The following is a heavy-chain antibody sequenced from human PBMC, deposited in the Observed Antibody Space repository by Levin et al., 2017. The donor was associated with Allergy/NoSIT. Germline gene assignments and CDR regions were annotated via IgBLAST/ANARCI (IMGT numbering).Heavy chain of an antibody. Sequence: GESLKISCPASGFTFDNSFMSWLRQGPGKGLEWVANIKHDGSSKNYVDSVKGRFTISRDNAKNSLYLQMDSLRAEDTAVYYCARGGYSSFDFWGQGTLVTVSS. CDR3: ARGGYSSFDF. CDR2: IKHDGSSK. D-gene: IGHD3-22*01. CDR1: GFTFDNSF. J-gene: IGHJ4*02. V-gene: IGHV3-7*01.